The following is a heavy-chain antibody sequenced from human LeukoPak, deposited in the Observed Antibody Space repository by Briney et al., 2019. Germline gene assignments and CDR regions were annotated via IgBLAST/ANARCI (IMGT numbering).Heavy chain of an antibody. CDR1: GGIFSRYA. J-gene: IGHJ4*02. Sequence: SVKVSCKASGGIFSRYAISWVRQAPGQGLEWMGGIIPIFGTAKYAQKFQGRIALTTDESTSTAYMELSSLRTEDTAVYYCARDTGVVITDWGQGTLVTVSS. CDR3: ARDTGVVITD. D-gene: IGHD3-3*01. CDR2: IIPIFGTA. V-gene: IGHV1-69*05.